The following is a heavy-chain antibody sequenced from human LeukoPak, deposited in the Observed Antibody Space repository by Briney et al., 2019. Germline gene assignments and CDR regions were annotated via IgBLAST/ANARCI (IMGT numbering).Heavy chain of an antibody. CDR3: ARDVGGSLDY. J-gene: IGHJ4*02. CDR1: GFTFSTYW. CDR2: IKGDESAR. D-gene: IGHD1-26*01. Sequence: GGSLRLSCAASGFTFSTYWMARVRQAPGKGLEWVANIKGDESARHQADSVKGRFTISRDNAQNSVYLQMSSLRGEDTAVYYCARDVGGSLDYWGQGTLVTVPS. V-gene: IGHV3-7*01.